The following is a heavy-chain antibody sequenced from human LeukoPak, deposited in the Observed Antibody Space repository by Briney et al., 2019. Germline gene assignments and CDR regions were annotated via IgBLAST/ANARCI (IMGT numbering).Heavy chain of an antibody. J-gene: IGHJ4*02. D-gene: IGHD6-19*01. CDR1: GFTFIDDD. CDR2: IGIRGAT. CDR3: ARGGIQVSGIDEFDY. V-gene: IGHV3-13*01. Sequence: TGGSLRLSCAASGFTFIDDDMHWVRQVIGKGLEWVSAIGIRGATHYSGSVKGRFTISRENAESSLYLQMNSLRAEDTAVYYCARGGIQVSGIDEFDYWGQGTLVTVSS.